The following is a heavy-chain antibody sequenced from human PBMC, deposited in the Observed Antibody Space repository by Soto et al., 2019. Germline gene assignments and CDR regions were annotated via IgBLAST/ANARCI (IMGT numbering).Heavy chain of an antibody. Sequence: PSQTLSLTCAISGAGVSSDGGSWNWIRQSPSRGLEWLGRTYCRPNCLYDYGPLVRGRIVINADTGMNHVSLHLNSVTPEDTAVSCSGRGHLWNLSFDSCGQGVLVTVSS. D-gene: IGHD1-7*01. V-gene: IGHV6-1*01. CDR1: GAGVSSDGGS. J-gene: IGHJ5*01. CDR3: GRGHLWNLSFDS. CDR2: TYCRPNCLY.